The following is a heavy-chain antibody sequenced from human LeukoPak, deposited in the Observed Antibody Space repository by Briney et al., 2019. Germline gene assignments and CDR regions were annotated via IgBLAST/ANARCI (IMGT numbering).Heavy chain of an antibody. V-gene: IGHV3-23*01. CDR1: GFTFSSYA. J-gene: IGHJ4*02. Sequence: GGSLRLSCAASGFTFSSYAMSWVHQAPGKGLEWVSAISGSGGSSYYADSVKGRFTISRDNSKNTLYLQMNSLRAEDTAVYYCAKAGDSSSSPLFLDWGQGTLVTVSS. CDR2: ISGSGGSS. CDR3: AKAGDSSSSPLFLD. D-gene: IGHD6-6*01.